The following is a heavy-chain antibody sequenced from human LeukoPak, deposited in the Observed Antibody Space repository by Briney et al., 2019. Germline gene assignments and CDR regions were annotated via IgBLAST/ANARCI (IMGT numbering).Heavy chain of an antibody. V-gene: IGHV3-21*01. CDR1: GFTVSSNY. D-gene: IGHD3-16*02. Sequence: GGSLRLSCAASGFTVSSNYMSWVRQAPGKGLEWVSSISSSSSYIYYADSVKGRFTISRDNAKNSLYLQMNSLRAEDTAVYYCARSWGFTFGGVIAQFDYWGQGTLVTVSS. J-gene: IGHJ4*02. CDR3: ARSWGFTFGGVIAQFDY. CDR2: ISSSSSYI.